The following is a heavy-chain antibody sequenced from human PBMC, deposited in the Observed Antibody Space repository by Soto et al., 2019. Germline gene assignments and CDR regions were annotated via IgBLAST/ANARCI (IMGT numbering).Heavy chain of an antibody. J-gene: IGHJ3*01. CDR2: ISGSGGSA. Sequence: GWSLRLACASSVFTFINYAMNWVRQAPGKGLECVSVISGSGGSAYYADSVKGRFTISRDNSKNTLYLQMNSLRAEDTAIYYCVKEDSGWDFWGRGTMVTVSS. D-gene: IGHD6-19*01. CDR3: VKEDSGWDF. V-gene: IGHV3-23*01. CDR1: VFTFINYA.